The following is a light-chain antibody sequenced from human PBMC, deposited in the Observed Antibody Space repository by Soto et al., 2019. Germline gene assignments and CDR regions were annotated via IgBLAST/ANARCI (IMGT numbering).Light chain of an antibody. V-gene: IGLV2-14*01. CDR2: GVS. J-gene: IGLJ1*01. CDR3: ISYTGSSTSYV. CDR1: RSDIGSYNY. Sequence: QSALTQPASVSGSPGQSITISCSGTRSDIGSYNYVAWYQQFPGKTPKILIYGVSNRPSRVSSRFSGSKSGDTASLTISGLQAEDEADYYCISYTGSSTSYVFGSGTKLTVL.